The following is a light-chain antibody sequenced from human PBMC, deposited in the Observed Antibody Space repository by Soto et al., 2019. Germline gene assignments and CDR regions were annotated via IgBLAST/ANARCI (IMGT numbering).Light chain of an antibody. J-gene: IGLJ3*02. CDR1: SGYSTYA. CDR2: INYDGTH. CDR3: QSLGTGIQV. Sequence: QLVLTQSPSASASLGASVKLTCTLSSGYSTYAIAWHQQQSEKGPRFLMKINYDGTHSKGDGFFDRFSGSSSGAERHLTISSRQSEDEADYYCQSLGTGIQVFGGGTKVTVL. V-gene: IGLV4-69*01.